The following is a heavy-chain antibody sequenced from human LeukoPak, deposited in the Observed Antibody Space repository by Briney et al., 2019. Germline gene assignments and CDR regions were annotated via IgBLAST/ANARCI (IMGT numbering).Heavy chain of an antibody. CDR3: ARGARVLLWFGELSVNYFDY. D-gene: IGHD3-10*01. V-gene: IGHV4-4*02. CDR1: GGSISSNNW. J-gene: IGHJ4*02. Sequence: SGTLSLTCAVSGGSISSNNWWSWVRQPPGKGLEWIGEIYHSGSTNYNPSLKSRVTISVDKSKNQFSLKLSSVTAADTAVYYCARGARVLLWFGELSVNYFDYWGQGTLVTVSS. CDR2: IYHSGST.